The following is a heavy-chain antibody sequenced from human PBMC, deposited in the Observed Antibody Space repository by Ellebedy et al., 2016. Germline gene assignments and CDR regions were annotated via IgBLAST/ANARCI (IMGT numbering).Heavy chain of an antibody. CDR2: MNPDSGNT. V-gene: IGHV1-8*01. Sequence: ASVKVSCKASGYTFTNFDIIWVRQATGQGLEWMGWMNPDSGNTDYAQKFQGRVTMTRNISTSIAYLELNILRSEDTALYFCARGHSLSSTWYFLFSTGHDRIDFWGQGTLVTVTS. D-gene: IGHD6-13*01. J-gene: IGHJ4*02. CDR3: ARGHSLSSTWYFLFSTGHDRIDF. CDR1: GYTFTNFD.